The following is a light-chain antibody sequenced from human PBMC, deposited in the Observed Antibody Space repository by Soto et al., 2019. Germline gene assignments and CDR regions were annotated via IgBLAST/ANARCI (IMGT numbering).Light chain of an antibody. CDR1: SSNIGAGYD. CDR2: GNN. CDR3: QSYATGLSVRYV. Sequence: QSVLTQPPSVSGAPGQTVTISCTGSSSNIGAGYDVHWYQQLPGTAPKLLIYGNNNRPSGVPDRFSGSKSGTSASLAVTGLHAEDEADYYCQSYATGLSVRYVFGTGTKLTVL. V-gene: IGLV1-40*01. J-gene: IGLJ1*01.